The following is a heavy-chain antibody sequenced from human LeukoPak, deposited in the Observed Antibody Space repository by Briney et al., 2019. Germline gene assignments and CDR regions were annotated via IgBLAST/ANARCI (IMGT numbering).Heavy chain of an antibody. Sequence: ASVKVSCKASGYTFTGYYMHWVRQAPGQGLEWMGWINPNSGGTNYAQKFQGRVTMTRDTSISTAYMELSRLRSDDTAVYYCAKDLSSSSWYLRAFDIWGQGTMVTVSS. D-gene: IGHD6-13*01. V-gene: IGHV1-2*02. CDR1: GYTFTGYY. CDR2: INPNSGGT. CDR3: AKDLSSSSWYLRAFDI. J-gene: IGHJ3*02.